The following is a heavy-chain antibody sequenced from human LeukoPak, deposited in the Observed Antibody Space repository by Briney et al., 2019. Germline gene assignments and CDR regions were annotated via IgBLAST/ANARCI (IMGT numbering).Heavy chain of an antibody. Sequence: GGSLRLSCAASGFTFSSYWMHWVRQAPGKGLVWVSRLNADGSTTDYADSAKGRFTISRDNAKNTLYLQMNSLRAEDTAVYYCAKSLGAPDDYWGQGTLVTVSS. CDR1: GFTFSSYW. D-gene: IGHD1-26*01. J-gene: IGHJ4*02. V-gene: IGHV3-74*01. CDR2: LNADGSTT. CDR3: AKSLGAPDDY.